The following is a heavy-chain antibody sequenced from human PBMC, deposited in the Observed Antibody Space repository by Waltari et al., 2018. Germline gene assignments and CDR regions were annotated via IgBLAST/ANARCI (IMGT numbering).Heavy chain of an antibody. D-gene: IGHD6-13*01. CDR2: IIPMFETA. J-gene: IGHJ3*02. V-gene: IGHV1-69*05. CDR3: AGGGLYGQQLLESAFEI. Sequence: QVQLVQSGAEVKKPGSSVKVSCKASGGSFSTYAITWGRQAPGQGLEWRGGIIPMFETAKYGQKFQERGTITTDGSMTAGYMELSSMTSENTAVYYGAGGGLYGQQLLESAFEIWGQGTKVTVAS. CDR1: GGSFSTYA.